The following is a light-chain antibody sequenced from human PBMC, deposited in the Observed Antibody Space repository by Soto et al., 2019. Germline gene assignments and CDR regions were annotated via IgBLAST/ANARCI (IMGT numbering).Light chain of an antibody. CDR2: EVS. V-gene: IGLV2-14*01. Sequence: LTQPASVSGSPGQSITISCTGTSSDVGGYNYVSWYQQHPGKAPKLMIYEVSNRPSGVSNRFSGSKSGNTASLTISGLQTEDEADYYCSSYTSSSTYVFGTGTKVTVL. CDR3: SSYTSSSTYV. CDR1: SSDVGGYNY. J-gene: IGLJ1*01.